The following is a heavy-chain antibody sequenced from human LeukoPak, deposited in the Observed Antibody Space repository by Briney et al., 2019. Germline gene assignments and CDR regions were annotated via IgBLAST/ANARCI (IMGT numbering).Heavy chain of an antibody. CDR2: IYYSGST. CDR3: ARPRRDMDV. Sequence: PSETLSLTCTVSGGSISSYYWSWIRQPPGKGLEWIGYIYYSGSTNYNPSLKSRVTISVDTSKNQFSLKLSSVTAADTAVYYCARPRRDMDVWGQGTTVTVSS. CDR1: GGSISSYY. V-gene: IGHV4-59*08. J-gene: IGHJ6*02.